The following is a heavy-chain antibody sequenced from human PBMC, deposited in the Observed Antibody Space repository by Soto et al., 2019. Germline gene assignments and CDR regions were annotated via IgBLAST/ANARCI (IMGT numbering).Heavy chain of an antibody. Sequence: QVHLVESGGGVVQPGTSLRVSCVGSGFTFRSYVIHWVRQAPGKGLEWVALTSYDGSDKYYDDSVRGRFTIARDNSRNTVDLQMDSLRLEDTALYYCARWGTTGGLDVWGQGTLVSV. CDR1: GFTFRSYV. CDR2: TSYDGSDK. V-gene: IGHV3-30*19. D-gene: IGHD3-16*01. J-gene: IGHJ1*01. CDR3: ARWGTTGGLDV.